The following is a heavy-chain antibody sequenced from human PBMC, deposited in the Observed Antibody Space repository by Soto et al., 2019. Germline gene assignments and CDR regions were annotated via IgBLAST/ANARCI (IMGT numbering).Heavy chain of an antibody. V-gene: IGHV3-23*01. D-gene: IGHD3-9*01. CDR1: GFTFSSYA. CDR2: ISGSGGST. CDR3: ATGGRDYDILTGYYKPGWYFDL. J-gene: IGHJ2*01. Sequence: EVQLLESGGGLVQPGGSLRLSCAASGFTFSSYAMSWVRQAPGKGLEWVSAISGSGGSTYYADSVKGRFTISRDNSKNTLYLQMNSLRAEDTAVYYCATGGRDYDILTGYYKPGWYFDLWGRGTLVTVSS.